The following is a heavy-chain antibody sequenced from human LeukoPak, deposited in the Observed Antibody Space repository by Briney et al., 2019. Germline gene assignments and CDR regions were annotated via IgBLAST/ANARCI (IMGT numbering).Heavy chain of an antibody. CDR3: TRASVGY. CDR1: GFTFRTYA. Sequence: GGSLRLSCVASGFTFRTYAMSWVRQAPGKGLEWVGFIRSKAYGGTTEYAASVKGRFTISRDDSKSIAYLQMNSLKTEDTAVYYCTRASVGYWGQGTLVTVSS. J-gene: IGHJ4*02. D-gene: IGHD4-23*01. V-gene: IGHV3-49*04. CDR2: IRSKAYGGTT.